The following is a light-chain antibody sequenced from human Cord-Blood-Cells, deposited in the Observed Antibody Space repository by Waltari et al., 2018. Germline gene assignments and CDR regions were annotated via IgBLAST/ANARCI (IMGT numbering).Light chain of an antibody. CDR3: SSYTSSSTLDWV. CDR1: SSDVGGYNY. V-gene: IGLV2-14*01. J-gene: IGLJ3*02. CDR2: DVS. Sequence: QSALTQPASVSGSPGQSITISCTGTSSDVGGYNYVSWYQQHQGKAPKLMIYDVSNRPSGVSNRFSGSKSGNTASLTISGLQAGDEADYYCSSYTSSSTLDWVFGGGTKLTVL.